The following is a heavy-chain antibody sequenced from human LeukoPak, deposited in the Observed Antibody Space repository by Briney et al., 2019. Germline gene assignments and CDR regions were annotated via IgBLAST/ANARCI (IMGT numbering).Heavy chain of an antibody. V-gene: IGHV3-30*02. CDR1: GFTFSTYG. CDR2: IRSDANRK. J-gene: IGHJ4*02. D-gene: IGHD3-10*01. CDR3: ARDQGAYYYGSVLDY. Sequence: GGSLRLSCAASGFTFSTYGMHWVRQAPGKGLEWVTFIRSDANRKYYADSVKGRFAISRDTSKNTLYLQMNSLNTEDTAGHYCARDQGAYYYGSVLDYWGQGTLVTVSS.